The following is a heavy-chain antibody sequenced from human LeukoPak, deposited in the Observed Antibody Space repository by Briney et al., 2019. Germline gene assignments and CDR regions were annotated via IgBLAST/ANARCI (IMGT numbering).Heavy chain of an antibody. CDR1: GGSISSYY. Sequence: PSETLSLTYTVSGGSISSYYWSWIRQPPGKGLEWIGYIYYSGSTNYNPSLKSRVTISVDTSKNQFSLKLSSVTAADTAVYYCARQLKGGSGSNYYYYYYGMDVWGQGTTVTVSS. V-gene: IGHV4-59*08. CDR3: ARQLKGGSGSNYYYYYYGMDV. J-gene: IGHJ6*02. CDR2: IYYSGST. D-gene: IGHD3-10*01.